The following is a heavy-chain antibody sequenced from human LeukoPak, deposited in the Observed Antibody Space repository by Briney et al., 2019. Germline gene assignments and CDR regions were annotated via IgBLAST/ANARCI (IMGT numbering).Heavy chain of an antibody. D-gene: IGHD3-10*01. CDR1: GFTFSSYG. J-gene: IGHJ5*02. Sequence: PGGSLRLSCAASGFTFSSYGMHWVRQAPGKGLEWVAVIWYDGSNKYYADSVKGRFTISRDNSKNTLYLQMNSLRAEDTAVYYCARDGEGLLWFGEYSRSWFDPWGQGTLVTVSS. CDR2: IWYDGSNK. CDR3: ARDGEGLLWFGEYSRSWFDP. V-gene: IGHV3-33*01.